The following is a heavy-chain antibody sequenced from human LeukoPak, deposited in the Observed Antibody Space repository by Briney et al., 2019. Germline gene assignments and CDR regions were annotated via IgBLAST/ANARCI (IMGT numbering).Heavy chain of an antibody. CDR2: INPNSGGT. D-gene: IGHD2-8*01. CDR1: GYTFTGYY. Sequence: GASVTVSCTASGYTFTGYYMHWVRQAPGQGLEWMGWINPNSGGTNYAQKFQGRVTMTRDTSITTAYMELNSLTSDDTAVYFCARSAEHCNNGVCFTDYYMDVWGKGTTVTVSS. CDR3: ARSAEHCNNGVCFTDYYMDV. J-gene: IGHJ6*03. V-gene: IGHV1-2*02.